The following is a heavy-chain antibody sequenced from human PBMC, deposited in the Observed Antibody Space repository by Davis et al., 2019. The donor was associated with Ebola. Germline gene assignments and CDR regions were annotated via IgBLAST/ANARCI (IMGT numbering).Heavy chain of an antibody. V-gene: IGHV4-39*01. J-gene: IGHJ4*02. CDR2: IYYSGST. CDR3: ARRRAATYYFDY. D-gene: IGHD2-15*01. Sequence: GSLRLSCTVSGGSISSGGYYWGWIRQPPGKGLEWIGSIYYSGSTYYNPSLKSRVTISVDTSKNQFSLKLSSVTAADTAVYYCARRRAATYYFDYWGQGTLVTVSS. CDR1: GGSISSGGYY.